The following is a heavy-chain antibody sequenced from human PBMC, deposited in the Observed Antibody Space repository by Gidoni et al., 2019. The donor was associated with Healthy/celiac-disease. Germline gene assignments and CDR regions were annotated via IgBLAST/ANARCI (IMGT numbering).Heavy chain of an antibody. J-gene: IGHJ4*02. CDR1: GFTFDDYA. D-gene: IGHD4-17*01. Sequence: EVQLVESGGGLVQPGRSQRLSCAASGFTFDDYAMHWVRQAPGKGLEWVSGISWNSGSIGYADSVKGRFTISRDNAKNSLYLQMNSLRAEDTALYYCAKDKRLLATVPSGYFDYWGQGTLVTVSS. CDR2: ISWNSGSI. V-gene: IGHV3-9*01. CDR3: AKDKRLLATVPSGYFDY.